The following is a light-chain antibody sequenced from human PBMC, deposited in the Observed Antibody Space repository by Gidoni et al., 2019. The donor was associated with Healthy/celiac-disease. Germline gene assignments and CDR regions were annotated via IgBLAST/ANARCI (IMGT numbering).Light chain of an antibody. J-gene: IGKJ2*01. Sequence: EIVMTQSPATLSVSPGERATLSCRASQSVNSNLAWYQKKPGQAPRLLIYGASTRATGIPARFSGSGSGTEFTLTISSLQSEDFAVYYCQQYNNWPPKYTFGQGTKLEIK. CDR2: GAS. CDR3: QQYNNWPPKYT. V-gene: IGKV3-15*01. CDR1: QSVNSN.